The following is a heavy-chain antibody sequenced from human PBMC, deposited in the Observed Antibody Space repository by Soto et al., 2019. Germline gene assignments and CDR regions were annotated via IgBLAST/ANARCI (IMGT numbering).Heavy chain of an antibody. J-gene: IGHJ1*01. CDR2: ISANGGRA. CDR3: ASWVIALGGTGYFRH. V-gene: IGHV3-23*01. D-gene: IGHD6-19*01. Sequence: AQLLESGGDLIQPGGSLTPSCAASGFTFASHAMSWVRQAPGKGLEWVSGISANGGRANYADSVKGRFSLSRDNSKNTMFLQMDSLTAEDTAIYYCASWVIALGGTGYFRHWGQGTLVTVSS. CDR1: GFTFASHA.